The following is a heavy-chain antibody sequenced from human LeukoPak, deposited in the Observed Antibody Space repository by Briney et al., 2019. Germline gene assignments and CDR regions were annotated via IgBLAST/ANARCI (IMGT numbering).Heavy chain of an antibody. CDR3: ARSTRYYDFWSGYPPLDY. Sequence: GESLKISCKGSGYSFTSYWIGWVRQMPGKGLEWMGIIYPGDSDTRYSPSFQGQVTISADKSISTAYLQWSSLKASDTAMYYCARSTRYYDFWSGYPPLDYWGQGTLVTVSS. CDR1: GYSFTSYW. V-gene: IGHV5-51*01. D-gene: IGHD3-3*01. J-gene: IGHJ4*02. CDR2: IYPGDSDT.